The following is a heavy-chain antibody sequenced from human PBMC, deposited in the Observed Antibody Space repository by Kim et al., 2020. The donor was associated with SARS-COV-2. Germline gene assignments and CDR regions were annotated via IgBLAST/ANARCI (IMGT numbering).Heavy chain of an antibody. CDR1: GGSFSGYY. CDR3: AIGELPTFDY. D-gene: IGHD3-10*01. V-gene: IGHV4-34*01. J-gene: IGHJ4*02. CDR2: INHSGST. Sequence: SETLSLTCAVYGGSFSGYYWSWIRQPPGKGLEWIGEINHSGSTNYNPSLKSRVTISVDTSKNQFSLKLSSVTAADTAVYYCAIGELPTFDYWGQGTLVTVSS.